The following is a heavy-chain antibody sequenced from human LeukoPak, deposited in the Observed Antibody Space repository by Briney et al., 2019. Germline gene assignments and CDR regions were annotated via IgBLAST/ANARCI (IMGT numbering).Heavy chain of an antibody. V-gene: IGHV4-4*07. CDR1: GGSFSSYY. CDR3: ARPSIAPGPFDI. CDR2: IYTSGST. J-gene: IGHJ3*02. Sequence: SETLSLTCTVSGGSFSSYYWSWIRQPAGKGLEWIGRIYTSGSTNYNPTLKSRVTMSVDTSKNQFSLKLSSVTAADTAVYYCARPSIAPGPFDIWGQGTMVTVSS.